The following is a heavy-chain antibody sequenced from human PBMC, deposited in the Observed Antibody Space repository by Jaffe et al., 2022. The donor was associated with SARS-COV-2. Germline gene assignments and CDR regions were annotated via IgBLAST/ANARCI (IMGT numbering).Heavy chain of an antibody. CDR3: ARDASLHTHMGIYYFEL. CDR2: IWNDGTTT. CDR1: EFSFSTSG. Sequence: VQLVESGGGVVQPGRSLRLSCAASEFSFSTSGMHWVRQAPGKGLEWVAVIWNDGTTTYYAESVKGRFTISRDNPKNTLYLQMSSLRAEDTAVYYCARDASLHTHMGIYYFELWGQGTQVTVSS. J-gene: IGHJ4*02. D-gene: IGHD5-18*01. V-gene: IGHV3-33*01.